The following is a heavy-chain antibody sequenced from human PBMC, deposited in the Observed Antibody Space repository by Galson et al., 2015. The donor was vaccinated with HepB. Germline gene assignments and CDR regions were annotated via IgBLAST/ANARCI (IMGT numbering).Heavy chain of an antibody. Sequence: SLRLSCAASGSTFRNSALSGVRQAPGKGLGWVSTISNSGGTTYYVGSVAGRFTISRDHSKNTLFLQMNNLRAEDTAIYYCARTLYDYIWGNDRYYGMDLWGRGTAVAVSS. CDR2: ISNSGGTT. V-gene: IGHV3-23*01. CDR1: GSTFRNSA. J-gene: IGHJ6*02. D-gene: IGHD3-16*02. CDR3: ARTLYDYIWGNDRYYGMDL.